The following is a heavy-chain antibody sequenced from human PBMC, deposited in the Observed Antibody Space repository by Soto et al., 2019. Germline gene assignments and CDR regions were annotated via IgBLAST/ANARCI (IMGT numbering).Heavy chain of an antibody. J-gene: IGHJ4*02. CDR1: GGSISSSSYY. D-gene: IGHD1-26*01. V-gene: IGHV4-39*01. CDR2: IYHSGST. Sequence: QLQLQESGPGLVKPSETLSLTCTVSGGSISSSSYYWGWIRQPPGKGLEWIGTIYHSGSTYYKPSLKSRVTISVDTSKNQFSLKLKSVTAADTAIYYCAREMGGSIDYWGQGTLVTVSS. CDR3: AREMGGSIDY.